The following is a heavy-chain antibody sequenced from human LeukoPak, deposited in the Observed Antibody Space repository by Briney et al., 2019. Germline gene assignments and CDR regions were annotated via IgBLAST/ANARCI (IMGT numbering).Heavy chain of an antibody. D-gene: IGHD6-13*01. Sequence: SETLSLTCTVSGGSISSSSYYWGWIRQPPGKGLEWIGSIYYSGSTYYNPSLKSRVTISVDTSKNQFSLKLSSVTAADTAVYYCARKYSSSLRVSWFDPWGQGTLVTVSS. CDR2: IYYSGST. CDR1: GGSISSSSYY. J-gene: IGHJ5*02. V-gene: IGHV4-39*01. CDR3: ARKYSSSLRVSWFDP.